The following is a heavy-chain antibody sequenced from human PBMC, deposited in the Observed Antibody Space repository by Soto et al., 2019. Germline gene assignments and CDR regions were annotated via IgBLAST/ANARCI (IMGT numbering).Heavy chain of an antibody. CDR1: GYTFTSYW. CDR3: ARGHTCGRPLVRAEGCFDY. Sequence: GESLKISCKGSGYTFTSYWIAWVRQMPGKGLEWMGIIYPGDSDTRYSPSFQGQVSISADKSISTAYLQWSSLKASDTAMYYCARGHTCGRPLVRAEGCFDYWGQGTLVTVSS. V-gene: IGHV5-51*01. J-gene: IGHJ4*02. D-gene: IGHD3-10*01. CDR2: IYPGDSDT.